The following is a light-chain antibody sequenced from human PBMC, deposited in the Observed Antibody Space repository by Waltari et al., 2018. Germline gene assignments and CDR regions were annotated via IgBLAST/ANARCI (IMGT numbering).Light chain of an antibody. V-gene: IGKV1-39*01. CDR1: QSISTY. CDR2: AAS. CDR3: QQSYNAPRT. J-gene: IGKJ3*01. Sequence: DIQMTQSPSSLSASVGDRVTITCRASQSISTYLNWYQKKPRKAPNLMIYAASTLQSGVPSRFSGSGSETDFTLTISSLQPEDFATYYCQQSYNAPRTFGLGTKVDIK.